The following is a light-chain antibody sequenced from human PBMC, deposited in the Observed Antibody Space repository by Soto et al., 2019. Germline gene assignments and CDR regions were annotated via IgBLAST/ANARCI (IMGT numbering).Light chain of an antibody. J-gene: IGLJ1*01. CDR2: ENN. Sequence: QSLLTQLGSATAAPGQMVTISCSGSISSIGSNYASWYQQLPGTAPKLLIYENNKRPSGLPDRFSGSKSGTSATLGIAGLQTGDEADYYCGTWDSSLSVYVLGTGTKVTVL. V-gene: IGLV1-51*01. CDR3: GTWDSSLSVYV. CDR1: ISSIGSNY.